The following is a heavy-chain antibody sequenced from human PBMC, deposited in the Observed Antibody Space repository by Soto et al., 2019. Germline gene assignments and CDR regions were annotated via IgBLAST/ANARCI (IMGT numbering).Heavy chain of an antibody. V-gene: IGHV4-38-2*01. CDR3: ARARWYDAFDV. D-gene: IGHD2-15*01. CDR2: IFHGGNT. CDR1: GFFISSGNY. J-gene: IGHJ3*01. Sequence: SETLSLTCAVSGFFISSGNYWGWTRRPPGKGLEWIGSIFHGGNTYYNPSLKSRVTISVDMSKNQFSLKLNSVTAADTAVYYCARARWYDAFDVWGQGTVVTVSS.